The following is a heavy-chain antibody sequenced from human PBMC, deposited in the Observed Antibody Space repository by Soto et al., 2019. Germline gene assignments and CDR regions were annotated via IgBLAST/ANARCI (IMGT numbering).Heavy chain of an antibody. CDR1: GGSFSGYY. V-gene: IGHV4-34*01. CDR3: AGFGELPLGDY. J-gene: IGHJ4*02. D-gene: IGHD3-10*01. CDR2: INHSGST. Sequence: QVQLQQWGAGLLKPSETLSLTCAVYGGSFSGYYWSWIRQPPGKGLEWIGEINHSGSTNYNPSLKSRVTISVDTSKNQFSLKLSSVTAADTAVYYCAGFGELPLGDYWGQGTLVTVSS.